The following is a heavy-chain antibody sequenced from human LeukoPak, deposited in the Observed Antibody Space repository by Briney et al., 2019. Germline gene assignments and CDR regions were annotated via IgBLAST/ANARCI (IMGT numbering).Heavy chain of an antibody. V-gene: IGHV3-74*03. Sequence: PGGSLRLSCTASGFTFSTYWRNWVRQSPGKGLVWVALINGDGSTTTHADSVKGRFTISRDNAKNTAYLQMNSLRDEDTAVYFCARDYAVSPDYWGQGTLVTVSA. J-gene: IGHJ4*02. D-gene: IGHD3-16*01. CDR1: GFTFSTYW. CDR3: ARDYAVSPDY. CDR2: INGDGSTT.